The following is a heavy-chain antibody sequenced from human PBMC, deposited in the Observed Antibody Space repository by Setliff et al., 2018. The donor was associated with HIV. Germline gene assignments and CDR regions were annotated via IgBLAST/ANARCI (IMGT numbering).Heavy chain of an antibody. CDR2: VKQDGTET. CDR3: ARWGSGSYERVFDY. V-gene: IGHV3-7*01. J-gene: IGHJ4*02. CDR1: GFRFRSYW. Sequence: HPGGSLRLSCAASGFRFRSYWMSWVRQAPGKGLESVANVKQDGTETLYVDSVKGRFTISRDNANNLVYLQMSSLRVEDTAVYFCARWGSGSYERVFDYWGQGMLVTVSS. D-gene: IGHD1-26*01.